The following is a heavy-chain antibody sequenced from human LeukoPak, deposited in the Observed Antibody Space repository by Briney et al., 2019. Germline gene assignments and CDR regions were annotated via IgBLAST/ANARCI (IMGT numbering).Heavy chain of an antibody. V-gene: IGHV6-1*01. CDR3: ARSFTTSAGAFDI. Sequence: SQTLSLTCDISGDSVSTNIGAWHWIRQSPSRGLAWLGRTYYRSKWFNDYALSVKSRVSINPDTSKNQFSLQLNSVTPEDTAVYYCARSFTTSAGAFDIWGQGTMVTVSS. CDR2: TYYRSKWFN. D-gene: IGHD1-1*01. J-gene: IGHJ3*02. CDR1: GDSVSTNIGA.